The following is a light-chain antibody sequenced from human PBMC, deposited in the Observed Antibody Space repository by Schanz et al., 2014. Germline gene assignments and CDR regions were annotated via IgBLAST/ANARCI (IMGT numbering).Light chain of an antibody. V-gene: IGLV2-11*01. Sequence: QSALTQPRSVSGSPGQSVTISCTGTSSDIGAYNFVSWYQQHPGKAPKLMIYDVSKRPSGVPDRFSGSKSGNTASLTISGLQAEDEADYYCSSFTSSLRWVFGGGTKLTVL. CDR2: DVS. J-gene: IGLJ3*02. CDR3: SSFTSSLRWV. CDR1: SSDIGAYNF.